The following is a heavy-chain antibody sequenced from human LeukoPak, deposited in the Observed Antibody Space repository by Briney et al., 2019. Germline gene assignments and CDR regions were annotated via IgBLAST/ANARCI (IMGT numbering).Heavy chain of an antibody. CDR2: IDYSGST. J-gene: IGHJ4*02. CDR3: ARDRSSSWYKDFDY. V-gene: IGHV4-39*07. CDR1: NGSISSSRYF. D-gene: IGHD6-13*01. Sequence: SETLSLTCSVSNGSISSSRYFWGWIRQPPGKGLEWIGSIDYSGSTYYNPSLKSRVTISVDTSKNHFSLDLSPVTAADTAVYYCARDRSSSWYKDFDYWGQGTLVTVSS.